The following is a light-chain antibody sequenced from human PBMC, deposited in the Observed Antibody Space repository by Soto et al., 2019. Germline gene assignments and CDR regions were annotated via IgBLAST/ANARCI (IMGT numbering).Light chain of an antibody. Sequence: DIQMTQSPSTLSASVGDRVTITCRASQSISSWLAWYQQKPGKAPKLLIYDASSLESGVPSRFSGSGSGTEFTLTISSLQPDDFATDYCQQYNSYSPTFAQGPKVDIK. V-gene: IGKV1-5*01. J-gene: IGKJ1*01. CDR1: QSISSW. CDR2: DAS. CDR3: QQYNSYSPT.